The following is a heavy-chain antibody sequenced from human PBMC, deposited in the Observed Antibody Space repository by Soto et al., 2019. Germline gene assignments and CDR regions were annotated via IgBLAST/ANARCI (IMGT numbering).Heavy chain of an antibody. CDR3: TRDASRDSSARGWFDP. Sequence: PDVSLRLSCGASGFTFRSFTMNWVRQAPGKGLEWVSTISSNSAYIYYTDALRGRFTISRDNAKNSLHLQMNSLRAEDTAVYYCTRDASRDSSARGWFDPWGQGTLVTVSS. V-gene: IGHV3-21*01. CDR2: ISSNSAYI. CDR1: GFTFRSFT. J-gene: IGHJ5*02. D-gene: IGHD6-13*01.